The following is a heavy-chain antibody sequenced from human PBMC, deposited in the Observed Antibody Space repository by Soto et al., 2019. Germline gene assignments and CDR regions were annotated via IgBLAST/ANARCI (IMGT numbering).Heavy chain of an antibody. CDR1: EFTVGNNY. CDR2: IYSDGST. D-gene: IGHD3-16*02. V-gene: IGHV3-66*01. CDR3: MNRLRA. Sequence: EVQLVESGGGLVQPGGSLRLSCAASEFTVGNNYMSWVRQAPGKGLEWVSLIYSDGSTHYADSVRGRFTISRDNSKNTLYLQMNSLRGEDTAMYYCMNRLRAWGQGTLVTVSS. J-gene: IGHJ5*02.